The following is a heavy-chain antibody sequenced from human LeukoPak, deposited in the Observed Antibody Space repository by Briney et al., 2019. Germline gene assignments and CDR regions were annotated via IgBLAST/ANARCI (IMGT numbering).Heavy chain of an antibody. D-gene: IGHD6-19*01. Sequence: PGGSLRLSCAASGFTFSSYGMHWVRQAPGKGLEWVAVISYDGSNKYYADSVKGRFTISRDNSKNTLYLQMNSLRAEDTAVYYCEKILGSGGWYFDYWGREPRVTVPS. CDR1: GFTFSSYG. CDR2: ISYDGSNK. CDR3: EKILGSGGWYFDY. J-gene: IGHJ4*02. V-gene: IGHV3-30*18.